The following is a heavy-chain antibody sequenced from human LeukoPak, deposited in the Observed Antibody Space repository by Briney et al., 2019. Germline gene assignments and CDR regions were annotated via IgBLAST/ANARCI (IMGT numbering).Heavy chain of an antibody. Sequence: ASVKVSCKASGYTFTSYDINWVRQATGQGLERMGWMNPNSGNTGYAQKFQGRVTMTRNTSISTAYMELSSLRSEDTAVYYCARGGFTYYDFWSGYVYFDYWGQGTLVTVSS. CDR3: ARGGFTYYDFWSGYVYFDY. CDR2: MNPNSGNT. V-gene: IGHV1-8*01. CDR1: GYTFTSYD. D-gene: IGHD3-3*01. J-gene: IGHJ4*02.